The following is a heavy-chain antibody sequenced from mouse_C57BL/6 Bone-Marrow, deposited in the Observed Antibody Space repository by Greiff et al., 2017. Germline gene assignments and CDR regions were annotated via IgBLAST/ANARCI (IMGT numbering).Heavy chain of an antibody. CDR1: GYAFSSSW. Sequence: VQLLQSGPELVKPGDSVKISCKASGYAFSSSWMNWVKQTPGKSLEWIGRIYPGAGDTYYNGKFKGKATLPADKASSTAYMQLSSLTSGDYAVYFCSRERGYYYGSRSWFAYWGQGTLVTVSA. D-gene: IGHD1-1*01. V-gene: IGHV1-82*01. J-gene: IGHJ3*01. CDR3: SRERGYYYGSRSWFAY. CDR2: IYPGAGDT.